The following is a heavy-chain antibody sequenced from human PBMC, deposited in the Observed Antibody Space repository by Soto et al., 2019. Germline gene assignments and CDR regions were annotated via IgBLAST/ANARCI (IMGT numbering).Heavy chain of an antibody. D-gene: IGHD6-19*01. J-gene: IGHJ2*01. CDR1: GGTFSNYA. CDR2: ITPFFGTA. V-gene: IGHV1-69*12. CDR3: AQTLGLAVAGPGRFDL. Sequence: QVQLVQSGAEVKKPGSSVKVSCKASGGTFSNYAISWVRQAPGQGLEWMGGITPFFGTANYAQKFKGRVTITADEXIXXAYMELRRRRSEDKAVYYCAQTLGLAVAGPGRFDLWGRGTLVTVSS.